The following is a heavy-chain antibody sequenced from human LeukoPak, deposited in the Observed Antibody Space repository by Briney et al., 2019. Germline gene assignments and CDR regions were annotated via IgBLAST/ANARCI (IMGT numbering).Heavy chain of an antibody. CDR1: GFSVSNYY. Sequence: QTGGSLRLSCAGSGFSVSNYYMSWVRQAPGKGLEWVSLIRDSGETFYADSVKGRFTISRDNCKNTMYLQMNRLRVEDTAVYFCARDRAVTQDWVEFDPWGQGTLVTVSS. CDR2: IRDSGET. V-gene: IGHV3-66*03. CDR3: ARDRAVTQDWVEFDP. D-gene: IGHD4-17*01. J-gene: IGHJ5*02.